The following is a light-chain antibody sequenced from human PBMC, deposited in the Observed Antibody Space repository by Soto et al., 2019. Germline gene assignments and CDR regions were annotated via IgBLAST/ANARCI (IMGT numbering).Light chain of an antibody. CDR2: AAS. CDR1: QGISNY. Sequence: DIQMTQSPSSLSASVGDTVTITCRASQGISNYLAWYQQKPGQVPNLLIYAASTLQSGVPSRFSGSRSGTAFTLTISSLRPEDFATYYCQKYNNAPRTFGQGTKVEI. CDR3: QKYNNAPRT. V-gene: IGKV1-27*01. J-gene: IGKJ1*01.